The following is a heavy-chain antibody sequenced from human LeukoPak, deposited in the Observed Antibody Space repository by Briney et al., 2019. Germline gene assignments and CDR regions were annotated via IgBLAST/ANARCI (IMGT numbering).Heavy chain of an antibody. CDR3: ARRAFWSTPYGDLRVCYFGY. CDR2: INPNSGGT. D-gene: IGHD4-17*01. Sequence: GSVTVSRTASGYTLTGYYMHWVRQAPGRGREGVGWINPNSGGTNYAQTFQGRVTITRDTPISTAYMELSMLRSHDTAVYYCARRAFWSTPYGDLRVCYFGYWGQGTQVTGPS. CDR1: GYTLTGYY. J-gene: IGHJ4*02. V-gene: IGHV1-2*02.